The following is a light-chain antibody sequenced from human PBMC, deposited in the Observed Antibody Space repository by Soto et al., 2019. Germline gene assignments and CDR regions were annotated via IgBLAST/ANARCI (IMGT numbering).Light chain of an antibody. Sequence: VLTQPPSVSGAPGQRVTISRTWNISNLGAGYDVHWYQQLPGAAPKLVIFGNRNRPSGVPERFSGSKSGTSASLAITGLQAEDEADYYCQAYDYSLTASVFGGGTQLTVL. CDR1: ISNLGAGYD. CDR2: GNR. CDR3: QAYDYSLTASV. J-gene: IGLJ3*02. V-gene: IGLV1-40*01.